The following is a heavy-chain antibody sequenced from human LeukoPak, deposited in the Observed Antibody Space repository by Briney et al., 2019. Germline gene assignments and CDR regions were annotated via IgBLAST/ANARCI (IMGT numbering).Heavy chain of an antibody. CDR3: ARGRSSGWYDYYDDGMDV. D-gene: IGHD6-19*01. J-gene: IGHJ6*02. CDR1: GYTFTSYG. V-gene: IGHV1-18*01. CDR2: ISAYNGNT. Sequence: GASVKVSCKASGYTFTSYGLSWVRQAPGQGLEWMGWISAYNGNTNYAQKLQGRVTMTTDTSTSTAYMELRRLRSDDTAVYYCARGRSSGWYDYYDDGMDVWGQGTTVTVSS.